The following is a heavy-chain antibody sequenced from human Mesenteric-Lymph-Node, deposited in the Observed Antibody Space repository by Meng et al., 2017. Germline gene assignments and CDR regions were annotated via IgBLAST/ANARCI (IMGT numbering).Heavy chain of an antibody. CDR3: ASSGTVVYYYYYGMDV. D-gene: IGHD4-23*01. V-gene: IGHV3-48*03. J-gene: IGHJ6*02. Sequence: GESLKISCAASGFTFSSYEMNWVRQAPGKGLEWVSYISSSGSTIYYADSVKGRFTISRDNAKNSLYLQMNSLRAEDTAVYYCASSGTVVYYYYYGMDVWGQGTTVTVSS. CDR2: ISSSGSTI. CDR1: GFTFSSYE.